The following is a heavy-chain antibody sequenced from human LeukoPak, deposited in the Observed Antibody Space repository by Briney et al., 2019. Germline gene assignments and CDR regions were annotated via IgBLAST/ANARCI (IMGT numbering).Heavy chain of an antibody. D-gene: IGHD6-13*01. V-gene: IGHV4-4*07. J-gene: IGHJ4*02. CDR2: IYSTGST. CDR1: GGSISSYY. CDR3: ARQITSAGTAGFDF. Sequence: SETLSLTCTVSGGSISSYYWSWIRQPAGKGLEWIGRIYSTGSTNYNPSLKSRVTMSVDTSKNQFSLRLRSVTAADTAVYYCARQITSAGTAGFDFWGQGALVTVSS.